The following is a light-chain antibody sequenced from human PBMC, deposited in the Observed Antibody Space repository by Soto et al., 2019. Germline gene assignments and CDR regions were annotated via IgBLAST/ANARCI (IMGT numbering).Light chain of an antibody. Sequence: AIQLTQSPSSLSASVGDRVTITCRASQGISSSLAWYQQKPGKAPKLLIYDASSLESGVPSRFSGSGSGTDFTLTISSLQPEDFATYYCQQFNNWLTFGGGTKVEIK. J-gene: IGKJ4*01. CDR1: QGISSS. CDR3: QQFNNWLT. CDR2: DAS. V-gene: IGKV1D-13*01.